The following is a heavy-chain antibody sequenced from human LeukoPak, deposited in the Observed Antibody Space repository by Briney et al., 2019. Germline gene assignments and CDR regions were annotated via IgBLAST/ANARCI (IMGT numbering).Heavy chain of an antibody. CDR1: GVSIITSNSY. CDR3: ARHSLGYGSGSFKRYNWFDP. V-gene: IGHV4-39*01. Sequence: SETLSLTCTVSGVSIITSNSYWGWIRQPPGKGLEWIGEINHIGSMNTSPTLETRVTMSVDTSKNQFSLKLSSVTAADTAVYYCARHSLGYGSGSFKRYNWFDPWGQGTLVTVSS. J-gene: IGHJ5*02. D-gene: IGHD3-10*01. CDR2: INHIGSM.